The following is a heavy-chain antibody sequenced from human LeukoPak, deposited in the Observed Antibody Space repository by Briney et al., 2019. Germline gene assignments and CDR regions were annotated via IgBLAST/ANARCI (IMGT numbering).Heavy chain of an antibody. J-gene: IGHJ1*01. Sequence: ASVKVSCKASGYTFTSYGISWVRQAPGQGLEWMGWISAYNGNTNYAQKLQGRVTMTTDTSTSTAYMELRSLRSDDTAVYYCARDRSGHYYDSSGYSAEYLQHWGQGTLVTVSS. CDR2: ISAYNGNT. V-gene: IGHV1-18*01. CDR1: GYTFTSYG. CDR3: ARDRSGHYYDSSGYSAEYLQH. D-gene: IGHD3-22*01.